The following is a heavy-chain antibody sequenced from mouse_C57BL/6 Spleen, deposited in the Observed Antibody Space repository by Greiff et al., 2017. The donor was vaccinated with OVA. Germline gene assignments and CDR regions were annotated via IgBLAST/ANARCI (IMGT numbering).Heavy chain of an antibody. CDR1: GFTFSDYY. D-gene: IGHD5-1*01. Sequence: EVKLMESKGGLVQPGSSMKLSCTASGFTFSDYYMAWVRQVPEKGLEWVANINYDGSSTYYLDSLKSRFIISRDNAKNILYLQMSSLKSEDTATYYCARESYLYAMDYWGQGTSVTVSS. CDR3: ARESYLYAMDY. CDR2: INYDGSST. V-gene: IGHV5-16*01. J-gene: IGHJ4*01.